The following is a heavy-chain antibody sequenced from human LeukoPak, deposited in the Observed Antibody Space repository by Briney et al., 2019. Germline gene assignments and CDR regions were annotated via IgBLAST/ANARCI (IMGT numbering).Heavy chain of an antibody. J-gene: IGHJ4*02. CDR3: ASTRGTRFDY. D-gene: IGHD2-15*01. CDR1: GGXISSYY. Sequence: SETLSLTCTVSGGXISSYYWSWIRQPPGKGLEWIGYIYYSGSTNYNPSLKSRVTISVDTSKNQFSLKLSSVTAADTAVYYCASTRGTRFDYWGQGTLVTVSS. V-gene: IGHV4-59*08. CDR2: IYYSGST.